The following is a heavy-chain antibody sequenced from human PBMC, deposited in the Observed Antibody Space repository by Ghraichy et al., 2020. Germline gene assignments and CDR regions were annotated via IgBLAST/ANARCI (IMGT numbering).Heavy chain of an antibody. CDR2: IYSGGST. CDR3: ARGRVQYYFDY. J-gene: IGHJ4*02. V-gene: IGHV3-53*01. CDR1: GFTVSSNY. Sequence: GGSLRLSCAASGFTVSSNYMSWVRQAPGKGLEWVSVIYSGGSTYYADSVKGRFTISRDNSKNTLYLQMNSLRAEDTAVYYCARGRVQYYFDYWGQGTLVTVSS. D-gene: IGHD1-1*01.